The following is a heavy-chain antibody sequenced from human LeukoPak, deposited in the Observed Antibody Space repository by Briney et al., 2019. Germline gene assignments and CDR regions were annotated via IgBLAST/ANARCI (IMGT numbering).Heavy chain of an antibody. CDR1: GGSFSGYY. CDR3: ARRVVVVAATERCDWFAP. D-gene: IGHD2-15*01. CDR2: INHSGST. Sequence: SETLSLTCAVYGGSFSGYYWSWIRQPPGKGLEWIGEINHSGSTNYNPSLKSRVTISVDTSKNQFSLKLSSVTAADTAVYYCARRVVVVAATERCDWFAPWGQGTLVTVSS. J-gene: IGHJ5*02. V-gene: IGHV4-34*01.